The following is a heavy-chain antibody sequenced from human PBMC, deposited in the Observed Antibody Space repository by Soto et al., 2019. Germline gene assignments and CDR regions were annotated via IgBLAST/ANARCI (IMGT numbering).Heavy chain of an antibody. CDR3: ARVLRGVVNWFDP. J-gene: IGHJ5*02. Sequence: VKVSCKTSGDTFTNFGLSWVRQAPGQGLEWMGWIATYNSNKNYAQKFQGRLTLTTDTSTSTGYMELKSLEYDDTAVYYCARVLRGVVNWFDPWGQGTLVTVSS. CDR1: GDTFTNFG. D-gene: IGHD3-10*01. CDR2: IATYNSNK. V-gene: IGHV1-18*01.